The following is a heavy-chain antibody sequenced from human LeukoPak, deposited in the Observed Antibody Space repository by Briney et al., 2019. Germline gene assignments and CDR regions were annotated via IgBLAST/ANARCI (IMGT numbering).Heavy chain of an antibody. CDR3: ARALNPLPGTYYFDY. Sequence: TSETLSLTCFVSGASINSHYWTWIRQPAGKGLEWIGRIYISGSTNYSPSLKGRVTMSVDTSKNQFSLTLISVTAADTAVYYCARALNPLPGTYYFDYWGQGTLVTVSS. CDR2: IYISGST. CDR1: GASINSHY. D-gene: IGHD2-15*01. J-gene: IGHJ4*02. V-gene: IGHV4-4*07.